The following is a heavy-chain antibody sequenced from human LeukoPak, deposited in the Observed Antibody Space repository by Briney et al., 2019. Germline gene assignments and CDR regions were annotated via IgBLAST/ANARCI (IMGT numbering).Heavy chain of an antibody. CDR2: ISYDGSNK. D-gene: IGHD2-21*02. CDR3: VLTVVNAFDI. Sequence: GRSLRLSCAASGFTFSSYAMNWVRQAPGKGLEWVAVISYDGSNKYYADSVKGRFTISRDNSENTLYLQTNSLRAEDTAVYYCVLTVVNAFDIWGQGTLVTVSS. V-gene: IGHV3-30*04. CDR1: GFTFSSYA. J-gene: IGHJ3*02.